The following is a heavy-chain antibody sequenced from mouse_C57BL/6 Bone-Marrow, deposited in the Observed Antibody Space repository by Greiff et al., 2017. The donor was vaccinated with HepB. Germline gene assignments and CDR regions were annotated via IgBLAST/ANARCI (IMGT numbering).Heavy chain of an antibody. CDR3: ARAHYYGSSYSAWFAY. CDR2: INPSSGYT. D-gene: IGHD1-1*01. J-gene: IGHJ3*01. V-gene: IGHV1-7*01. Sequence: QVQLKQSGAELAKPGASVKLSCKASGYTFTSYWMHWVKQRPGQGLEWIGYINPSSGYTKYNQKFKDKATLTADKSSSTAYMQLSSLTYEDSAVYYCARAHYYGSSYSAWFAYWGQGTLVTVSA. CDR1: GYTFTSYW.